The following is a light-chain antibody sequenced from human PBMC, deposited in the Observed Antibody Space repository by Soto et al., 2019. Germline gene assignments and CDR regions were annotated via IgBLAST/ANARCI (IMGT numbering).Light chain of an antibody. CDR2: EDT. Sequence: SYELTQPPSLSVSPRLTAGITCYGDALPKKKDSWHQQESGQAPVLVIYEDTKRPSGIPERISGSSSGTMATLTISGAQVEDEGDYYCYSTDSSGNHSVFVTGTKVTVL. J-gene: IGLJ1*01. CDR3: YSTDSSGNHSV. CDR1: ALPKKK. V-gene: IGLV3-10*01.